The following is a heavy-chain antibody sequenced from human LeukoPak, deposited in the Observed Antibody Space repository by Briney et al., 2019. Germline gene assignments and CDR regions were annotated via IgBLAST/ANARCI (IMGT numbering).Heavy chain of an antibody. CDR3: ARAGYCSGGSCTGTVDY. CDR1: GYTFTSYG. V-gene: IGHV1-18*01. Sequence: ASVKVSCKASGYTFTSYGISWVRQAPGQGLEWMGWISAYNGNTNYAQKLQGRVTMTADTSTSTAYMELRSLRSDDTAAYYCARAGYCSGGSCTGTVDYWGQGTLVTVSS. CDR2: ISAYNGNT. J-gene: IGHJ4*02. D-gene: IGHD2-15*01.